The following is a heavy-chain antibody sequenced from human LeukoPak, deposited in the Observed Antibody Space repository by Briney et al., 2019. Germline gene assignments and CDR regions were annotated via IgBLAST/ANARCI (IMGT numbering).Heavy chain of an antibody. V-gene: IGHV4-34*01. CDR3: ARAARPDYYYYMDV. CDR2: INHRGTT. CDR1: GGSFSGFH. J-gene: IGHJ6*03. Sequence: SETLSLTCAVSGGSFSGFHWSWLRQSPGTGLEWIGEINHRGTTNYNPSLKSRVTISVDKSKNQFSLKLSSVTAADTAVYYCARAARPDYYYYMDVWGKGTTVTVSS. D-gene: IGHD6-6*01.